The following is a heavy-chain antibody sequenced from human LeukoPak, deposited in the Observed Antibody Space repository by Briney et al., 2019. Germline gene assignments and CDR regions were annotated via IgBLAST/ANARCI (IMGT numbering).Heavy chain of an antibody. V-gene: IGHV4-4*07. CDR2: IYGSGST. CDR3: ARDSGTTGEVKFDP. D-gene: IGHD3-10*01. J-gene: IGHJ5*02. Sequence: SESLSLTCTVSGGSIRSYWSWIRQPAGKGLEGMGRIYGSGSTDYKPTLKSGVTISMDTSKNQSSLNLISVTAADTDVYYWARDSGTTGEVKFDPWGQGTLVTVTS. CDR1: GGSIRSY.